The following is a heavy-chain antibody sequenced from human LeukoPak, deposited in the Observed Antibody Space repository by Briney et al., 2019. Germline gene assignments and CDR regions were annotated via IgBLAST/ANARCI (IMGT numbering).Heavy chain of an antibody. Sequence: GGSLRLSCAASGFTFSSYGMHWVRQAPGKGLEWVAFIRYDGSNKYYADSVKGRFTISRDNSKNTLYLQMNSLRAEDTAVYYCAKGEVGYSYGPFDYWGQGTLVTVSS. CDR3: AKGEVGYSYGPFDY. D-gene: IGHD5-18*01. J-gene: IGHJ4*02. CDR2: IRYDGSNK. V-gene: IGHV3-30*02. CDR1: GFTFSSYG.